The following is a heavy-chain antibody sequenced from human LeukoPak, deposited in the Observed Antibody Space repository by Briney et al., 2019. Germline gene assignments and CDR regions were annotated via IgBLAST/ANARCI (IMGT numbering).Heavy chain of an antibody. D-gene: IGHD5-18*01. Sequence: SETLSLTCTVSGGSISSYYWSWIRQPPGKGLEWIGYIYYSGSTNYNPSLKSRVTISGDTSKNQFSLKLSSVTAADTAVYYCARGGYSYGEEFSFDHWGQRTLVTVSS. V-gene: IGHV4-59*01. J-gene: IGHJ4*02. CDR1: GGSISSYY. CDR2: IYYSGST. CDR3: ARGGYSYGEEFSFDH.